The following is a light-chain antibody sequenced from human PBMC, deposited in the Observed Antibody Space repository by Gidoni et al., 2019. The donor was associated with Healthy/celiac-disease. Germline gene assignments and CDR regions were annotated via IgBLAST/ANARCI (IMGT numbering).Light chain of an antibody. Sequence: SYELPQPPSVSVSPGQTARITCSGDALPKQYAYWYQQKPGQAPVLVIYEDSERPAGIPERFSGSSSGTTVTLTISGVQAEDEADYYCQSADSSGTHVVFGGGTKLTVL. CDR2: EDS. CDR1: ALPKQY. J-gene: IGLJ2*01. V-gene: IGLV3-25*03. CDR3: QSADSSGTHVV.